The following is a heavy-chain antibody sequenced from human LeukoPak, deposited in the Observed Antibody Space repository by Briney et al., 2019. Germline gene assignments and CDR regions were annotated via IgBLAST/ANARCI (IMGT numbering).Heavy chain of an antibody. V-gene: IGHV1-69*04. D-gene: IGHD3-22*01. CDR3: ARGGCYDSSGYYLDY. Sequence: ASVKVSCKASGGTFSSYAISWVRQAPGQGLEWMGRIIPIFGIANYAQKFQGRVTITADKSTSTAYMELSSLRSEDTAVYYCARGGCYDSSGYYLDYWGQGTLVTVSS. CDR1: GGTFSSYA. CDR2: IIPIFGIA. J-gene: IGHJ4*02.